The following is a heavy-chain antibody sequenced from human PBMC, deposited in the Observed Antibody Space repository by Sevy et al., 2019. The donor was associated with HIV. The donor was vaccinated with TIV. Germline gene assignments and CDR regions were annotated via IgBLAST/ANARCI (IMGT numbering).Heavy chain of an antibody. CDR2: ISAYNGNT. CDR1: GYTFTSYG. V-gene: IGHV1-18*04. D-gene: IGHD3-10*01. Sequence: ASVKVCCKASGYTFTSYGISWVRQAPGQGLEWMGWISAYNGNTNYAQKLQGRVTMTTDTSTSTAYMELRSLRSDDTAVYYCARDSSAGITMVRGVISLVYYYYGIDVRGQGTTVTVSS. J-gene: IGHJ6*02. CDR3: ARDSSAGITMVRGVISLVYYYYGIDV.